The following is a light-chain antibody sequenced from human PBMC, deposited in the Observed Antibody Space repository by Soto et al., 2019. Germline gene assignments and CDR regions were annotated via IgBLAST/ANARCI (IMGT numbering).Light chain of an antibody. Sequence: QPVLTQSPSASASLGASVKLTCTLSSGHSSYAIAWHQQQPEKGPRYLMNLNIDGSHSKGDGIPDRFSGSSSGAARYLTISSLQSEDEADYYCQTWVTGIVVFGGGTQLTVL. V-gene: IGLV4-69*01. CDR2: LNIDGSH. CDR1: SGHSSYA. CDR3: QTWVTGIVV. J-gene: IGLJ2*01.